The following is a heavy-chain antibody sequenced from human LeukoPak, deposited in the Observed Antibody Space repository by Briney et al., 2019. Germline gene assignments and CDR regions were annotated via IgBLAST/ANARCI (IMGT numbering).Heavy chain of an antibody. CDR1: GGTFSSYA. D-gene: IGHD6-19*01. CDR3: ARVSSGRDY. Sequence: SVKVSCKASGGTFSSYAISWVRQAPGQGLEWMGRIIPILGIANYAQKFQGRVTLTADKSTSTAYMELSSLRSEDTAVYYCARVSSGRDYWGQGTLVTVSS. CDR2: IIPILGIA. V-gene: IGHV1-69*04. J-gene: IGHJ4*02.